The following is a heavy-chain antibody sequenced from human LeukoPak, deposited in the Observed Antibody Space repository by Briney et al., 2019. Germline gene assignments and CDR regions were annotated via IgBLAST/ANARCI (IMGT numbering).Heavy chain of an antibody. J-gene: IGHJ3*02. V-gene: IGHV3-23*01. CDR2: ISASGGST. CDR3: AKLRGSSGGAFDI. CDR1: GFTFSTYA. Sequence: GGSLRLSCVASGFTFSTYAMSWVRQAPGKGLEWVSAISASGGSTYFADSLKGRFTISRDNSKNTLYLQMNSLRAEDTAVYYCAKLRGSSGGAFDIWGQGTMVTVSS. D-gene: IGHD2-15*01.